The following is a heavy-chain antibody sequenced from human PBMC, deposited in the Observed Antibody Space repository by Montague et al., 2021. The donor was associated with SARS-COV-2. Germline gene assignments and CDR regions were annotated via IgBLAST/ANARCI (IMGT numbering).Heavy chain of an antibody. CDR3: ARRGYYDSAGYHWHLDL. J-gene: IGHJ2*01. CDR1: GGSINDHY. Sequence: SETLSLTCTVSGGSINDHYRSWIRQSPGKGLEWIGYIPSNGKTNXNPSLKSRVTLSADASRNEFSLKLDSVTAADTAVYFCARRGYYDSAGYHWHLDLWGRGMLVTVSS. D-gene: IGHD3-22*01. V-gene: IGHV4-4*09. CDR2: IPSNGKT.